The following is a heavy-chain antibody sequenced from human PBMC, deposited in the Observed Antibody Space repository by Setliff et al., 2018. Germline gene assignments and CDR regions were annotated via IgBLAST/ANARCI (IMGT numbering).Heavy chain of an antibody. CDR3: AGSLGGFDYYYYYMDV. V-gene: IGHV1-2*04. J-gene: IGHJ6*03. D-gene: IGHD3-16*01. Sequence: ASVKVSCKASGYTFTGYYMHWVRQAPGQGLGWMGWINPNSGGTNYAQKFQGWVTMTRDTSISTAYMELSRLRSDDTAVYYCAGSLGGFDYYYYYMDVWGKGTTVTVSS. CDR1: GYTFTGYY. CDR2: INPNSGGT.